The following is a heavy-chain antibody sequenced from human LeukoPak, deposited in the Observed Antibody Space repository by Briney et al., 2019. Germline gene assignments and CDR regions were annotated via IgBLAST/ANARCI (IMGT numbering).Heavy chain of an antibody. CDR1: GFTVTSSY. V-gene: IGHV3-66*01. J-gene: IGHJ4*02. CDR2: ISSAGTT. Sequence: PSGSLTLSCAASGFTVTSSYISWVRQAPAKGLEWVSIISSAGTTYYADSVKGRFTISRDNSKNTVYLQVNSLRDEDTAVYYCARDLEAANTYYFDYWGQGTMVTVSS. D-gene: IGHD6-13*01. CDR3: ARDLEAANTYYFDY.